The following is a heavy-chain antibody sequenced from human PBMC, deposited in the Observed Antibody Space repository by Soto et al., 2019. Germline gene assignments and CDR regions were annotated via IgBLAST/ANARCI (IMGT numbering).Heavy chain of an antibody. V-gene: IGHV4-30-4*01. D-gene: IGHD5-12*01. CDR2: IYYSGST. CDR1: GDSISSGDYY. J-gene: IGHJ5*02. Sequence: SETLSLTCTVSGDSISSGDYYWSWIRQPPGKGLEWIGYIYYSGSTYYNPSLKSRVTISVDTSKNQFSLKLSSVTAADTAVYYCARGIPDGYANNWFDPWGQGTLVTVSS. CDR3: ARGIPDGYANNWFDP.